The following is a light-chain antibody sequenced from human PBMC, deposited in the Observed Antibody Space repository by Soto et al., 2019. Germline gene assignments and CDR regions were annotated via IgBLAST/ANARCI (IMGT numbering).Light chain of an antibody. V-gene: IGKV3-15*01. CDR3: QQYNNWPPARA. CDR1: QSVSSN. Sequence: EIVMTQSPATLSVSPGERATLSCRASQSVSSNLAWYQQKPGQAPGLLIYGASTRATGIPARFSGSGSGTEFTLTISSLQSEDFAVYYCQQYNNWPPARAFGQGTRLEIK. CDR2: GAS. J-gene: IGKJ5*01.